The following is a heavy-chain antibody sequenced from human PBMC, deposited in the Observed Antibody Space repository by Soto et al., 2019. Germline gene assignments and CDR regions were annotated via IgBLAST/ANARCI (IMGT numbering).Heavy chain of an antibody. D-gene: IGHD3-9*01. J-gene: IGHJ6*02. V-gene: IGHV4-4*07. CDR2: VSINGAT. CDR3: ARADYEILTGSYAMDV. CDR1: DDFISSYY. Sequence: SETLSLTCTVSDDFISSYYWNWIRQPAGKGLEWIGRVSINGATNYNPSLESRVTMSVDTSKNQFSLKLTSVTAADTAVYFCARADYEILTGSYAMDVWGQGTTVTVSS.